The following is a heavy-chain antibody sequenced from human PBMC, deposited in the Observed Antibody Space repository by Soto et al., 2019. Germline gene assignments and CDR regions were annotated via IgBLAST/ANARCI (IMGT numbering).Heavy chain of an antibody. J-gene: IGHJ3*02. CDR3: ATIDYYGSGSPNAFDI. D-gene: IGHD3-10*01. Sequence: ASVKVSCKVSGYTLTELSMHWVRQAPGKGLEWMGGFDPEDGETIYAQKFQGRVTMTEDTATDTAYMELSSLRSEDTAVYYCATIDYYGSGSPNAFDIWGQGTMVTVSS. CDR2: FDPEDGET. V-gene: IGHV1-24*01. CDR1: GYTLTELS.